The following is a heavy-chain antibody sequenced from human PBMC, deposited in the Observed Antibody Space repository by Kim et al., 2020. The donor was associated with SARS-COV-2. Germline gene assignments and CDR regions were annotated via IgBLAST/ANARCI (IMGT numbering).Heavy chain of an antibody. D-gene: IGHD3-9*01. Sequence: ASVKVSCKASGYTFTSYAMNWVRQAPGQGLEWMGWINTNTGNPTYAQGFTGRVVFSLDTSVSTAYLQLSSLKAEDTAVYYCASGSPYDLLTGYYNRGGFQFDYWGQGTLVTVSP. CDR3: ASGSPYDLLTGYYNRGGFQFDY. CDR2: INTNTGNP. V-gene: IGHV7-4-1*02. J-gene: IGHJ4*02. CDR1: GYTFTSYA.